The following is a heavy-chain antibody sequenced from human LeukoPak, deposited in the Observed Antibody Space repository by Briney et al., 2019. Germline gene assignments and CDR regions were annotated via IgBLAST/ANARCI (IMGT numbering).Heavy chain of an antibody. CDR3: ARRNRHELRYFDWPTSNWFDP. J-gene: IGHJ5*02. CDR2: IYYTGNT. D-gene: IGHD3-9*01. V-gene: IGHV4-39*01. CDR1: GVSISSSNSY. Sequence: PSETLSLTCTVSGVSISSSNSYWGWIRQPPGKGLEWIGSIYYTGNTYYNASLKSEVSISIDTSKNQFSLKLSSVTAPDTAVYYCARRNRHELRYFDWPTSNWFDPWGQGTLVTVSS.